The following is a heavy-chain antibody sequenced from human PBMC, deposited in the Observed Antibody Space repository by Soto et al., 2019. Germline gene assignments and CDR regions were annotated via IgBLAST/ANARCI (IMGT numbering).Heavy chain of an antibody. CDR1: GDSVTSVSDY. CDR2: IYYSGSA. V-gene: IGHV4-61*01. D-gene: IGHD3-10*01. Sequence: SETLSLTCTVSGDSVTSVSDYWSWIRQPPGKGLEWIGYIYYSGSADYNPSLGSRVSISIDTSKNQFSLKLTSVTAADTAVYYCARGVGFGYYYYHMDLWGQGTTVTVSS. CDR3: ARGVGFGYYYYHMDL. J-gene: IGHJ6*02.